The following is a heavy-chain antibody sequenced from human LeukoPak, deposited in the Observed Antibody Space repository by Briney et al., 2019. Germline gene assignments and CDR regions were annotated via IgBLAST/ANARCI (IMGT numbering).Heavy chain of an antibody. J-gene: IGHJ6*03. CDR1: GGSISSYY. V-gene: IGHV4-59*01. Sequence: SETLSLTCTVSGGSISSYYWSWIRQPPGKGLEWIGYIYYSGSTNYNPSLKSRVTISVDTSKNQFSLKLSSVTAADTAVYYCARGSSGWGYYYYYYMDVWGKGTTVTVSS. CDR2: IYYSGST. CDR3: ARGSSGWGYYYYYYMDV. D-gene: IGHD6-19*01.